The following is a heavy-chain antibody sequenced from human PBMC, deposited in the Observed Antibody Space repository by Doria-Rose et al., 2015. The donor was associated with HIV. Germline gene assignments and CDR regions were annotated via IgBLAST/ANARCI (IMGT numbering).Heavy chain of an antibody. Sequence: QVQLQQWGAGLLKPSETLSLTCAVYGGSFSGYYWSWIRQSPGKGLRWIGEINHSGSSNYNPSLNSRVTVSVDTSKTHFSQNQSSATAADAAVYYCARRPPYSSSWKYWGQGTLVTVSS. J-gene: IGHJ4*02. V-gene: IGHV4-34*01. CDR1: GGSFSGYY. CDR3: ARRPPYSSSWKY. D-gene: IGHD6-13*01. CDR2: INHSGSS.